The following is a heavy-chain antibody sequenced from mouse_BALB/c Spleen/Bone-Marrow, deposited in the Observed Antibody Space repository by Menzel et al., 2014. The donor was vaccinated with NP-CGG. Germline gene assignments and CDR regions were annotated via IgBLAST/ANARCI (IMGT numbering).Heavy chain of an antibody. D-gene: IGHD4-1*01. J-gene: IGHJ2*01. V-gene: IGHV5-17*02. Sequence: QLAESGGGLVQAGGTRKLSCADSGFSISSFRMHWVRQAPERGLEWVAYISSGSSTIFYADTVKGRFTISRDNPKNTLFLQMTSLRSEDTAMYYCTRGGNWEDFDYWGQGTTLTVSS. CDR2: ISSGSSTI. CDR1: GFSISSFR. CDR3: TRGGNWEDFDY.